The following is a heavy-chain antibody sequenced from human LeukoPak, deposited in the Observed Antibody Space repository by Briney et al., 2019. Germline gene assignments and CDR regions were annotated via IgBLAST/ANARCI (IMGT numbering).Heavy chain of an antibody. Sequence: GGSLRLSCAASGFTFSSYSMNWIRQAPGKGLELVSYISSSSSTIYYADSVKGRFTISRDNAKNSLYLQMNSLIAEDTAVYYCARAPRDFASDYWGQGTLVTVSS. CDR1: GFTFSSYS. J-gene: IGHJ4*02. CDR3: ARAPRDFASDY. V-gene: IGHV3-48*01. D-gene: IGHD3-3*01. CDR2: ISSSSSTI.